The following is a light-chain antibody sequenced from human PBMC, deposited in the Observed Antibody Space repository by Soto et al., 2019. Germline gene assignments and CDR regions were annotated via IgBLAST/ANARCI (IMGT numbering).Light chain of an antibody. CDR2: DAS. CDR1: QSVGTW. Sequence: DIQMTQSPSTLSASVGDTIPIACRASQSVGTWLAWYQQRPGQAPKLLIYDASTLESGVPSRFSGSGSGTAFTLTISSLHPDDFATYYCQQYNSFSPWTFGQGTKVDIK. CDR3: QQYNSFSPWT. J-gene: IGKJ1*01. V-gene: IGKV1-5*01.